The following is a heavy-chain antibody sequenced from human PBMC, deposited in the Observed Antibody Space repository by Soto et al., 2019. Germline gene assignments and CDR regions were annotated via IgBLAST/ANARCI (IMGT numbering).Heavy chain of an antibody. CDR2: IYYSGST. Sequence: QVQLQESGPGLVKPSQTLSLTCTVSGGSISSGGYYWSWIRQHPGKGLEWIGYIYYSGSTYYNPSLKSRVTISVDTSKNQFSLKLRSVTPADTAVYYCARGPYCSGGSCDTFDYWGQGTLVTVSS. CDR3: ARGPYCSGGSCDTFDY. V-gene: IGHV4-31*03. CDR1: GGSISSGGYY. J-gene: IGHJ4*02. D-gene: IGHD2-15*01.